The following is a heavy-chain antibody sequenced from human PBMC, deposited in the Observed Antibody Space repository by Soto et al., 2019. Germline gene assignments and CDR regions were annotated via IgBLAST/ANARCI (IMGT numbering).Heavy chain of an antibody. Sequence: PSETLSLTCDVSEYSISSGYYWGWIRQPPVKGLEWVGSIYHGRGARYKPSFNSRVTISVDTSKNQFSLKLTSVTAADTAVYYCARSSGDPSGYNYLFDYWGQGIMVTVSS. CDR1: EYSISSGYY. V-gene: IGHV4-38-2*01. CDR3: ARSSGDPSGYNYLFDY. CDR2: IYHGRGA. J-gene: IGHJ4*02. D-gene: IGHD3-22*01.